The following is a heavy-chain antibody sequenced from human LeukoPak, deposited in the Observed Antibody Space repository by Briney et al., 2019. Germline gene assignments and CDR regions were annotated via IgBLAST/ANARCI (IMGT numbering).Heavy chain of an antibody. D-gene: IGHD3-16*02. CDR3: ARGGPRYQYYYNMDV. V-gene: IGHV3-30*04. J-gene: IGHJ6*04. CDR1: GFIISDYT. CDR2: LSADGSKK. Sequence: PGGSLRLSCAASGFIISDYTMHWVRQAPGRGLEWVAALSADGSKKYHADSVKGRFTISRDNSRSTLFLQMNSLRVDDTAVYYCARGGPRYQYYYNMDVWGKGTTVTVSS.